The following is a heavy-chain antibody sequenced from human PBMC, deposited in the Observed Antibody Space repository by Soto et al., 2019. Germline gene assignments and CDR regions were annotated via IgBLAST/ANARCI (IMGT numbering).Heavy chain of an antibody. J-gene: IGHJ4*02. V-gene: IGHV3-23*01. CDR3: AKDRYYDILTGYSHFDY. D-gene: IGHD3-9*01. CDR2: ISGSGGST. CDR1: GFTFSSYA. Sequence: PGGSLRLSCAASGFTFSSYAMSWVRQAPGKGLEWVSAISGSGGSTYYADSVKGRFTISRDNSKNTLYLQMNSLRAEDTAVYYCAKDRYYDILTGYSHFDYWGQGTLVTVSS.